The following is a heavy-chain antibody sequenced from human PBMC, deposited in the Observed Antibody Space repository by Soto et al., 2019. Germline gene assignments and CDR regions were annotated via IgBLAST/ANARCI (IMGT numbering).Heavy chain of an antibody. CDR2: INPNSGGT. CDR1: GYTFTGYY. D-gene: IGHD6-13*01. Sequence: GPPVKVSCKASGYTFTGYYMHWVRQAPGQGLEWMGWINPNSGGTNYAQKFQGWVTMTRDTSISTAYMELSRLRSDDTAVYYCARSELSSSWYNYWGQGTLVTVSS. CDR3: ARSELSSSWYNY. J-gene: IGHJ4*02. V-gene: IGHV1-2*04.